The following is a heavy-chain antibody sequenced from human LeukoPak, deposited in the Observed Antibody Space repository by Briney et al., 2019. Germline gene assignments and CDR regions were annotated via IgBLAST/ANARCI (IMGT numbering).Heavy chain of an antibody. CDR1: GFTFSSYA. CDR2: ISSSSSYI. V-gene: IGHV3-21*01. Sequence: GGSLRLSCAASGFTFSSYAMNWVRQAPGKGLEWVSSISSSSSYIYYADSVKGRFTISRDNAKNSLYLQMNSLRAEDTAVYYCARDFSAVSAYYYDSSGYYAMGYWGQGTLVTVSS. J-gene: IGHJ4*02. D-gene: IGHD3-22*01. CDR3: ARDFSAVSAYYYDSSGYYAMGY.